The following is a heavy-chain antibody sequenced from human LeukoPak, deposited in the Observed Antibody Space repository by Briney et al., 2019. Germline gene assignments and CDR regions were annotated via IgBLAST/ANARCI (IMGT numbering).Heavy chain of an antibody. V-gene: IGHV1-2*02. J-gene: IGHJ4*02. Sequence: ASVKVSCKASGYTFTGYYMHWVRQAPGQGLEWMGWINPNSGGTNYAQKFQGRVTMTRDTSISTAYMELSRLRSHDTAVYYCARDVFVPAAMRGDFDYSGRGTLVTVSS. D-gene: IGHD2-2*01. CDR2: INPNSGGT. CDR3: ARDVFVPAAMRGDFDY. CDR1: GYTFTGYY.